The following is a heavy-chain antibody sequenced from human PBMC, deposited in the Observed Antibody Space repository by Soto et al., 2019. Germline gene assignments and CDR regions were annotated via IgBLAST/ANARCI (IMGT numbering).Heavy chain of an antibody. CDR3: ARWSNNKVVDP. D-gene: IGHD1-1*01. J-gene: IGHJ5*02. CDR1: GFTFRNHG. CDR2: IWYDGSEK. V-gene: IGHV3-33*01. Sequence: QVQLVESGGGVVQPGRSLRLSCEGSGFTFRNHGMHWIRQSPGKGLEWLAVIWYDGSEKYYADSVKGRFTISRDNSKNTLSLQMNSLNVDDTAIYYCARWSNNKVVDPWGQGTVVTVS.